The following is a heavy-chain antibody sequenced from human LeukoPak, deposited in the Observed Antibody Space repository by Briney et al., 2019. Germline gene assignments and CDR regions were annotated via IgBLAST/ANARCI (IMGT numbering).Heavy chain of an antibody. CDR3: PRGGQLWSNFDY. V-gene: IGHV3-48*01. CDR2: ISSSSSTI. Sequence: GGALRLSCAASGITFRSYSMKGVPQAPGKGLGGGSYISSSSSTIYYADSVKGRFTISRDNAKNSLYLQMNSLRAEDTAVYYCPRGGQLWSNFDYWGQGTLVTVSS. D-gene: IGHD5-18*01. CDR1: GITFRSYS. J-gene: IGHJ4*02.